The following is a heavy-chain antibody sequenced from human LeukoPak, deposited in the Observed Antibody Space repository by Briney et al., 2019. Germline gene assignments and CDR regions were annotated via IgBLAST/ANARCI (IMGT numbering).Heavy chain of an antibody. J-gene: IGHJ6*02. CDR2: INPNSGNT. CDR3: ARDLGGLSGIVVIHYYYGMDV. CDR1: GYTFTTYD. Sequence: ASVKVSCKASGYTFTTYDINWVRQATGQGLQWMGWINPNSGNTGYAQKFQGRVTMTRDTSTSTVYMELSSLRSEDTAVYYCARDLGGLSGIVVIHYYYGMDVWGQGTTVTVAS. D-gene: IGHD3-22*01. V-gene: IGHV1-8*02.